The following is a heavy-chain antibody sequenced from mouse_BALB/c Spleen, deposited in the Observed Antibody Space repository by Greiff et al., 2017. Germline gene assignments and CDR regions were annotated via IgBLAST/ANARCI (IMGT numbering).Heavy chain of an antibody. CDR2: IDPFNGGT. Sequence: LVESGPELMKPGASVKISCKASGYSFTSYYMHWVKQSHGKSLEWIGYIDPFNGGTSYNQKFKGKATLTVDKSSSTAYMHLSSLTSEDSAVYYCAPLYYGSTWFAYWGQGTLVTVSA. CDR1: GYSFTSYY. J-gene: IGHJ3*01. V-gene: IGHV1S135*01. D-gene: IGHD1-1*01. CDR3: APLYYGSTWFAY.